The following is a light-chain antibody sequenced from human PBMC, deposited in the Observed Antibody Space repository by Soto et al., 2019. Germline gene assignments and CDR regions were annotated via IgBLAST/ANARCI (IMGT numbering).Light chain of an antibody. Sequence: QSALTQPASVSGSPGQSITLSCIGTSSDIGGYDYVSWYQQHPGKAPKLIIYGVSKRPSGVSDRFSGSKSGNTASLTISGLQAEDEADYYCDSYTSSSTYVFGSGTKLTVL. J-gene: IGLJ1*01. V-gene: IGLV2-14*01. CDR3: DSYTSSSTYV. CDR1: SSDIGGYDY. CDR2: GVS.